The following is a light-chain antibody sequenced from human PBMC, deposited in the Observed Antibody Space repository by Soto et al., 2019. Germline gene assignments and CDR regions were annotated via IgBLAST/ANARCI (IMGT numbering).Light chain of an antibody. J-gene: IGLJ3*02. V-gene: IGLV2-14*01. CDR1: SSDVGAYNY. CDR2: EVS. Sequence: QSALTQPASVSGSPGQSITISCTGTSSDVGAYNYVSWYQQHPGKAPKLMIYEVSNRPSGVSDRFSGSRSGNTASLTISGLQGEDGSDYFCSSYKSRSTWVFGGGTKLTVL. CDR3: SSYKSRSTWV.